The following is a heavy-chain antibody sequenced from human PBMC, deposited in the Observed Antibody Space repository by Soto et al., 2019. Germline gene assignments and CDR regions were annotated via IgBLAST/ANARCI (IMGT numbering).Heavy chain of an antibody. CDR1: GFTFSSYS. CDR2: ISSSSSTI. Sequence: GGSLRLSCAASGFTFSSYSMNWVRQAPGKGLEWVSYISSSSSTIYYADSVKGRFTISRDNAKNSLYLQMNSLRAEDTAVYYCARADRMTTVTTSYYYGMDVWGQGTTVTVSS. J-gene: IGHJ6*02. D-gene: IGHD4-4*01. CDR3: ARADRMTTVTTSYYYGMDV. V-gene: IGHV3-48*01.